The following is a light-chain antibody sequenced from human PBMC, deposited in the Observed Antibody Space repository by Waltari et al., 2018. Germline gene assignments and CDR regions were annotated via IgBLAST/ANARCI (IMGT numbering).Light chain of an antibody. J-gene: IGLJ2*01. Sequence: SYELTQPPSVSVSPGQTARITCSGDALPNQYAYWYQQKPGQAPVVVIYKDSERPSGIPERFSGSTSGTTVTLAISGVQAEDEADYYYQSTDSSGTSVVFGGGTKLTVL. CDR1: ALPNQY. CDR2: KDS. V-gene: IGLV3-25*03. CDR3: QSTDSSGTSVV.